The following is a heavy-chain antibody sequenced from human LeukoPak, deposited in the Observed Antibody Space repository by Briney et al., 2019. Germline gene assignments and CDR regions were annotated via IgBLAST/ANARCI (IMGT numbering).Heavy chain of an antibody. CDR1: GYTLTELS. Sequence: GASVKVSCKVSGYTLTELSMHWVRQAPGKGLEWMGGFDPEDGETIYAQKFQGRVTMTEDTSTDTAYMELSSLRSEDTAVYYCAREPETLGIAVAGTEYWGQGALVTVSS. D-gene: IGHD6-19*01. J-gene: IGHJ4*02. CDR3: AREPETLGIAVAGTEY. CDR2: FDPEDGET. V-gene: IGHV1-24*01.